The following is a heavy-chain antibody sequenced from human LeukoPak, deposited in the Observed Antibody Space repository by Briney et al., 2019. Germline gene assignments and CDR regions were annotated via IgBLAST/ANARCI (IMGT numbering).Heavy chain of an antibody. CDR1: GYTFTSYG. Sequence: ASVKVSCEASGYTFTSYGISWVRQAPGQGLEWMGWISAYNGNTNYAQKLQGRVTMTTDTSTSTAYMELRSLRSDDTAVYYCARVDCSSTSCYPIDYWGQGTLVTVSS. CDR3: ARVDCSSTSCYPIDY. J-gene: IGHJ4*02. CDR2: ISAYNGNT. D-gene: IGHD2-2*01. V-gene: IGHV1-18*01.